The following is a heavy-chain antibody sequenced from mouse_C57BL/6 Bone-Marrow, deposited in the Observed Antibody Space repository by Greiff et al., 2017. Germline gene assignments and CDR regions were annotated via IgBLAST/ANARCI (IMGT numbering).Heavy chain of an antibody. CDR3: ARGGGIYYDYSYYAMDY. J-gene: IGHJ4*01. V-gene: IGHV1-64*01. CDR1: GYTFTSYW. D-gene: IGHD2-4*01. Sequence: QVQLQQSGAELVKPGASVKLSCKASGYTFTSYWMHWVKQRPGQGLEWIGMIHPNSGSTNYNEKFKSKATLTVDKSSSTAYMQLSSLTSEDSAVYYCARGGGIYYDYSYYAMDYWGQGTSVTVSS. CDR2: IHPNSGST.